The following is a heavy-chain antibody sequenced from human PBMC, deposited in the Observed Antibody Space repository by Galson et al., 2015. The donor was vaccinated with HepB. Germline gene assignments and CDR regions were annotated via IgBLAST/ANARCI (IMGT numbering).Heavy chain of an antibody. Sequence: SLRLSCAASGFTFNRFGMHWVRQASGKRLEWVGRIGSKANNYATLYTESVKGRFTISRDDSKNTAYLQMNSLRTEDTAVYYCSRLGDLSGYSSSWGQGTLVTVSS. CDR1: GFTFNRFG. CDR3: SRLGDLSGYSSS. V-gene: IGHV3-73*01. D-gene: IGHD6-13*01. J-gene: IGHJ4*02. CDR2: IGSKANNYAT.